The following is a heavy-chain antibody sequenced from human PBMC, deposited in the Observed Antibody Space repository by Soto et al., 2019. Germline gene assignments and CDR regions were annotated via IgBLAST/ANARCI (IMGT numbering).Heavy chain of an antibody. V-gene: IGHV1-18*01. CDR1: GYTFTSYG. Sequence: QVQLVQSGAEVKKPGASVKVSCKASGYTFTSYGISWVRQAPGQGLEWMGWISAYNGNTNYAQKLQGRVTMTTDTSTSTADMELRSLRSDDTAGYYCAEAVGKCSGGSCYGYYYYYMDVWGKGTTVTVSS. D-gene: IGHD2-15*01. CDR3: AEAVGKCSGGSCYGYYYYYMDV. CDR2: ISAYNGNT. J-gene: IGHJ6*03.